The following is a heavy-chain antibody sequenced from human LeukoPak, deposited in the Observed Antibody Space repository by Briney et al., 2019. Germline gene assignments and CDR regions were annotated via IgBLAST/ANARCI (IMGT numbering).Heavy chain of an antibody. CDR3: SSYDNSGYYYRNY. CDR1: GFTFSGSA. CDR2: VRTKGNGYAT. V-gene: IGHV3-73*01. D-gene: IGHD3-22*01. Sequence: GGSLRLSCAASGFTFSGSAIHWVRQAPGKGLEWVGRVRTKGNGYATQYAAPVKGRFTISRDDSKNTAYLQMNSLKTEDTAVYSCSSYDNSGYYYRNYWGQGTLVTVSS. J-gene: IGHJ4*02.